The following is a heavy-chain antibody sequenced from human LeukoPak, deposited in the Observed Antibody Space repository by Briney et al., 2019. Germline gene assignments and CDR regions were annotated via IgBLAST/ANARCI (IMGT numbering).Heavy chain of an antibody. D-gene: IGHD1-1*01. Sequence: GGSLRLSCAASEFPFSSYWMSWVRQAPGKGLEWVANIKEDGSEKNYVDSVKGRFTISRDNAKNSLYLQMNSLRAEDTAVYYCARGGPTGAIDDWGQGTLVTVSS. J-gene: IGHJ4*02. CDR3: ARGGPTGAIDD. CDR1: EFPFSSYW. V-gene: IGHV3-7*01. CDR2: IKEDGSEK.